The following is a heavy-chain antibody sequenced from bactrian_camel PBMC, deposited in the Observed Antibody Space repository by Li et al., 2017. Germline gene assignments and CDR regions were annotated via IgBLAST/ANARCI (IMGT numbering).Heavy chain of an antibody. J-gene: IGHJ4*01. CDR2: INTGGSST. CDR3: AADPSALLGRGGYCAPIPDY. D-gene: IGHD2*01. V-gene: IGHV3S1*01. CDR1: GFTFSKAW. Sequence: HVQLVESGGDLVQPGGSLTLSCATSGFTFSKAWMHWVRQAPGKGLEWVSRINTGGSSTYYADSVKGRFTISRDNAKNALYLQMNSLKPEDTAMYYCAADPSALLGRGGYCAPIPDYWGQGTQVTVS.